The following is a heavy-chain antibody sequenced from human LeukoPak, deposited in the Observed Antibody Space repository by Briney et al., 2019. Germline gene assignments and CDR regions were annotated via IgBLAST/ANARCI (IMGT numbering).Heavy chain of an antibody. Sequence: SETLSLTCTVSGGSISSYYWSWIRQPPGKGLEWIGYIYYSGSTNYNPSLKSRVTISVDTSKNQFSLKLSSVTAADTAVYYCARDQQLGWYSGMDVWGQGTTVTVSS. CDR2: IYYSGST. J-gene: IGHJ6*02. CDR3: ARDQQLGWYSGMDV. D-gene: IGHD6-13*01. CDR1: GGSISSYY. V-gene: IGHV4-59*01.